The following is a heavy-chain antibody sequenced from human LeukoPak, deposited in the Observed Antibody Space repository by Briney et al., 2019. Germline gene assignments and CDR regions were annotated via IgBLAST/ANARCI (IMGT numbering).Heavy chain of an antibody. CDR2: IYTSGST. CDR1: GGSISRYS. CDR3: ARHISRDWWSQRGYGAFDI. D-gene: IGHD2-8*02. J-gene: IGHJ3*02. V-gene: IGHV4-4*07. Sequence: TSETLSLTCTLTGGSISRYSWSWIRQPAGKGLEWIGRIYTSGSTNYNPSLKSRVTMSVDTSKNQFSLKLSSVTAADTAMYYCARHISRDWWSQRGYGAFDIWGQGTMVTVSS.